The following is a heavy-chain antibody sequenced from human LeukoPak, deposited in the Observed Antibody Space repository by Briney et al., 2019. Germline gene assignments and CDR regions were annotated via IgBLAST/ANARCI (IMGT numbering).Heavy chain of an antibody. CDR1: GSPFSSSW. D-gene: IGHD2-15*01. Sequence: GESLKISCYGSGSPFSSSWIGWVRQLPGKGLEWMGFIYPGDSDTRYSPSFQAQVTISADKSISTVYLQWSSLKASDTAMYYCARHVSRGWYGMDVWGQGTTVTVSS. J-gene: IGHJ6*02. CDR3: ARHVSRGWYGMDV. CDR2: IYPGDSDT. V-gene: IGHV5-51*01.